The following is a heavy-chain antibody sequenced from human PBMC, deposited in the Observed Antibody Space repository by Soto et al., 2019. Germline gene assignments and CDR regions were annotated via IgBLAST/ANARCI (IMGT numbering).Heavy chain of an antibody. CDR3: ASRSPALDY. D-gene: IGHD2-2*01. CDR1: GFTFSSYG. J-gene: IGHJ4*02. V-gene: IGHV3-33*01. Sequence: QVQLVESGGGVVQPGRSLRLSCAASGFTFSSYGMHWVRQAPGKGLERVAVIWYDGSKKYYADFVKGRFTISRDNSKNTLYLQMNSLRADDTAVYYCASRSPALDYWGQGTLVTVSS. CDR2: IWYDGSKK.